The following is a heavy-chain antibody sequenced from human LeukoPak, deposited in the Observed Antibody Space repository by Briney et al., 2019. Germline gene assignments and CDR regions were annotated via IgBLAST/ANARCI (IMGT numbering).Heavy chain of an antibody. D-gene: IGHD3-22*01. V-gene: IGHV3-23*01. Sequence: GGSLRLSCAVSGITLSNYGMSWVPQAPGKGLEWVSGISGSGGHTYYADSVKGRFTISRDNSKNTLYLQMNSLRAEGTAVYFCAKRGVVIRVILVGFHKEAYYFDSWGQGALVTVSS. CDR2: ISGSGGHT. J-gene: IGHJ4*02. CDR1: GITLSNYG. CDR3: AKRGVVIRVILVGFHKEAYYFDS.